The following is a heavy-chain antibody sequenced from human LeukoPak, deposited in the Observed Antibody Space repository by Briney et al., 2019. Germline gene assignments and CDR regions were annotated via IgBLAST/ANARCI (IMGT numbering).Heavy chain of an antibody. Sequence: PSETLSLTCTVSGGSISSYYWSWIRQPAGKGLEWIGRIYTSGSTNYNPSLKSRVTMSVDTSKNQFSLKPSSVTAADTAVYYCARDRDPQWLVPFDPWGQGTLVSVSS. CDR1: GGSISSYY. CDR2: IYTSGST. CDR3: ARDRDPQWLVPFDP. V-gene: IGHV4-4*07. J-gene: IGHJ5*02. D-gene: IGHD6-19*01.